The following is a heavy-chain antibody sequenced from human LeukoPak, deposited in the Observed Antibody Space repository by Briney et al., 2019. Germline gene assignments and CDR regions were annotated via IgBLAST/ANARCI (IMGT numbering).Heavy chain of an antibody. J-gene: IGHJ5*02. CDR2: IYHSGST. CDR3: ARDRLQLQS. CDR1: GYSISSGYY. D-gene: IGHD1-1*01. V-gene: IGHV4-38-2*02. Sequence: SETLSLTCTVSGYSISSGYYWGWIRQPPGKGLEWIGSIYHSGSTYYNPSLMSRVTISVDTSKNQFSLKLSSVTAADTAVYYCARDRLQLQSWGQGTLVTVSS.